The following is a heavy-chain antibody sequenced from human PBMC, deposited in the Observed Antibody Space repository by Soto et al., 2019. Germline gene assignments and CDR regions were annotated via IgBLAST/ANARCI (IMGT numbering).Heavy chain of an antibody. V-gene: IGHV6-1*01. Sequence: QTLSLTCAISGDSVSSNSAAWNWIRQSPSRGLEWLGRTYYRSKWYNDYAVSVKSRITINPDTSKNQFSLQLNSVTPEDTAVYYCARGYDFWGGPRDYYYGMDVWGQGTTVTVSS. J-gene: IGHJ6*02. CDR1: GDSVSSNSAA. CDR3: ARGYDFWGGPRDYYYGMDV. CDR2: TYYRSKWYN. D-gene: IGHD3-3*01.